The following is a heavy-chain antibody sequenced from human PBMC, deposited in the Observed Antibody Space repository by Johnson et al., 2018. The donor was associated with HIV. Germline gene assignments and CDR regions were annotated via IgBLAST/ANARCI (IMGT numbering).Heavy chain of an antibody. CDR2: IDTAGDT. CDR1: GLIGRSDD. D-gene: IGHD3-10*01. J-gene: IGHJ3*02. Sequence: VQLVESGGGLVQPGGSLRLSCAASGLIGRSDDRHWVRQTTGKGLEWVSVIDTAGDTYYAGSVKGRFTISRENAKKSLYLQMNSLRAGDTAVYYCARAGKWSGDAVDIWGQGTTVTVSS. V-gene: IGHV3-13*01. CDR3: ARAGKWSGDAVDI.